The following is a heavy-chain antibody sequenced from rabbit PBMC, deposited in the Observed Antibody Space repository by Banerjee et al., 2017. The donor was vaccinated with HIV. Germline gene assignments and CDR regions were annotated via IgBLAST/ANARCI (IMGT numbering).Heavy chain of an antibody. J-gene: IGHJ4*01. Sequence: QEHLVESGGGLVQPGGSLKVSCKASGFDFSNYGVSWVRQAPGKGLEWIGYIDPVFGSTPYATWVNGRFTISSHNAQNTLYLQLSSLTAADTATYFCAREGYGDGTGDYDLWGPGTLVTVS. CDR3: AREGYGDGTGDYDL. V-gene: IGHV1S47*01. CDR1: GFDFSNYG. CDR2: IDPVFGST. D-gene: IGHD7-1*01.